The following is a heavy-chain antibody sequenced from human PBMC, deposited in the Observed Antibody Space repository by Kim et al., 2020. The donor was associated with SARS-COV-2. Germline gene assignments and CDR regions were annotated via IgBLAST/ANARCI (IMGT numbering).Heavy chain of an antibody. CDR2: IWYDGSNK. Sequence: GGSLRLSCAASGFTFSSYGMHWVRQAPGKGLEWVAVIWYDGSNKYYADSVKGRFTISRDNSKNTLYLQMNSLRAEDTAVYYCARDYHDYGGNKGYYFDYWGQGTLVTVSS. J-gene: IGHJ4*02. CDR1: GFTFSSYG. V-gene: IGHV3-33*01. CDR3: ARDYHDYGGNKGYYFDY. D-gene: IGHD4-17*01.